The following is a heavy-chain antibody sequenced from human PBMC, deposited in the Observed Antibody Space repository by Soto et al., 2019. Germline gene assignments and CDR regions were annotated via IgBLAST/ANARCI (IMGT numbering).Heavy chain of an antibody. CDR1: GFTFSSYS. Sequence: GGSLRLSCAASGFTFSSYSMNWVRQAPGKGPEWISYISTSSSTMNYADSVQGRFTISRDNAKNSLYLQMNSLRDEDTAVYYCVRDLNYNFDYWGQGTLVTVSS. V-gene: IGHV3-48*02. CDR2: ISTSSSTM. J-gene: IGHJ4*02. D-gene: IGHD1-7*01. CDR3: VRDLNYNFDY.